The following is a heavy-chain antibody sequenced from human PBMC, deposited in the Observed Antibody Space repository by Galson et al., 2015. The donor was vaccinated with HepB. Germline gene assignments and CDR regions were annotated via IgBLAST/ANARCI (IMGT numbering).Heavy chain of an antibody. CDR3: ARTGYDFWSGYYLFDY. J-gene: IGHJ4*02. V-gene: IGHV2-70*04. CDR1: GFSLSTSGMR. CDR2: IDWDDDK. D-gene: IGHD3-3*01. Sequence: PALVKPTQTLTLTCTFSGFSLSTSGMRVSWIRQPPGKALEWLARIDWDDDKFYSTSLKTRLTISKDTSKNQVVLTMTNMDPVDTATYYCARTGYDFWSGYYLFDYWGQGTLVTVSS.